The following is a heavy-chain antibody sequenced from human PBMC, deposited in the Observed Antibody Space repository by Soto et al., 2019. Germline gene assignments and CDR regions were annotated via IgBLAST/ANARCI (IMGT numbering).Heavy chain of an antibody. CDR2: ISYDGSNK. CDR3: ARDKRKAARLDY. V-gene: IGHV3-30-3*01. Sequence: GGSLRLSCAASGFTFSSYAMHWVRQAPGKGLEWVAVISYDGSNKYYADSVKGRFTISRDNSKNTLYLQMNSLRAEDTAVYYCARDKRKAARLDYWGQGTLVTVSS. D-gene: IGHD6-6*01. J-gene: IGHJ4*02. CDR1: GFTFSSYA.